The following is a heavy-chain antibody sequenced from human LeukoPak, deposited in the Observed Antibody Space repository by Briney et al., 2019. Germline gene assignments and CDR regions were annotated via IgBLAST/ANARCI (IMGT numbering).Heavy chain of an antibody. CDR3: ARPSSSSGWSEFDS. Sequence: PGGSLRLSCAASGFTFSAFAMHWARQAPGKGLEWVAAISYDASNKYYAVSVRGRFTISRDNSKNTLYLQMNSLRAEDTAVYYCARPSSSSGWSEFDSWGQGTLVTVSS. CDR2: ISYDASNK. D-gene: IGHD6-19*01. V-gene: IGHV3-30-3*01. CDR1: GFTFSAFA. J-gene: IGHJ4*02.